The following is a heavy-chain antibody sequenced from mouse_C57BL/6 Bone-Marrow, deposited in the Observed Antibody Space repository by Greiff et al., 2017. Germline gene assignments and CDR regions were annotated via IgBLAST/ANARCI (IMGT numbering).Heavy chain of an antibody. CDR3: AREGWFYFDY. V-gene: IGHV1-69*01. D-gene: IGHD2-3*01. CDR2: IDPSDSYT. J-gene: IGHJ2*01. Sequence: VQLQQPGAELVMPGASVKLSCKASGYTFTSYWMHWVKQRPGQGLEWIGEIDPSDSYTNYNQKFKGKSTLTVDKSSSTAYMQLSSLTSEDSAVYDCAREGWFYFDYWGQGTTLTVSS. CDR1: GYTFTSYW.